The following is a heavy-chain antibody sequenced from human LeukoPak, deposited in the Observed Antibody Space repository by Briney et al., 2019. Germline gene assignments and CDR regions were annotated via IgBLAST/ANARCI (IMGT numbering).Heavy chain of an antibody. V-gene: IGHV3-30*04. CDR1: GFTFTSYA. Sequence: GGSLRLSCAASGFTFTSYAMHWVRQAPGKGLEWVAVISYDGSNKYYADSVKGRFTISRDNSKSTLYLQMNSLRSEDTAVYYCARERWVAVAGENYYYYGMDVWGQGTTVTVSS. CDR3: ARERWVAVAGENYYYYGMDV. D-gene: IGHD6-19*01. J-gene: IGHJ6*02. CDR2: ISYDGSNK.